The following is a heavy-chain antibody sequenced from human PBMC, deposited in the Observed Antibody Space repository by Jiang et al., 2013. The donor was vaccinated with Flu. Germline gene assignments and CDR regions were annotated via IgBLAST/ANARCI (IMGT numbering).Heavy chain of an antibody. V-gene: IGHV5-10-1*01. CDR3: ARRYSSGWSDVDAFDI. CDR1: GYSFTSYW. Sequence: GAEVKKPGESLRISCKGSGYSFTSYWISWVRQMPGKGLEWVGRIDPSDSYTNYSPSFQGHVTISADKSISTAYLQWSSLKASDTAMYYCARRYSSGWSDVDAFDIWGQGTMVTVSS. J-gene: IGHJ3*02. D-gene: IGHD6-19*01. CDR2: IDPSDSYT.